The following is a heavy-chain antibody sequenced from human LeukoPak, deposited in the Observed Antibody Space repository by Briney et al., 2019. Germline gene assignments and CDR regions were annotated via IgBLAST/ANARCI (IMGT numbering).Heavy chain of an antibody. CDR2: ISGSGGST. J-gene: IGHJ3*02. V-gene: IGHV3-23*01. CDR3: AKGSASSGSGYYAYDI. Sequence: GGSLRLSCAASGFTFSSYAMHWVRQAPGKGLEWVSVISGSGGSTIYADSLKGRFTISRDNSKNMLYLQMNSLRADDTAVYYCAKGSASSGSGYYAYDIWGQGTMVTVSS. CDR1: GFTFSSYA. D-gene: IGHD3-3*01.